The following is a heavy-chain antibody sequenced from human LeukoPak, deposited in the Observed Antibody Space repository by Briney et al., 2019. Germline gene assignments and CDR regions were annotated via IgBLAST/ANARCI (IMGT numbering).Heavy chain of an antibody. Sequence: PSETLSLTCTVSGGSISSYYWSWIRQPPGKGLEWIGYIYYSGSTNYNPSLKSRVTISVDTSNNQFSLKLSSVTAADTAVYYCARHGRGGYDFNSGYFDYWGQGTLVTVSS. CDR2: IYYSGST. CDR1: GGSISSYY. CDR3: ARHGRGGYDFNSGYFDY. V-gene: IGHV4-59*08. J-gene: IGHJ4*02. D-gene: IGHD5-12*01.